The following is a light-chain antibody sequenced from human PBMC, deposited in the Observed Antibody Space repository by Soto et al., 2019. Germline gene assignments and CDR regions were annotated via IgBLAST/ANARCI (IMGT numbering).Light chain of an antibody. CDR3: NSYTSSRTFV. CDR1: RSDVGGYNY. Sequence: QSALTQPASVSGSPGQSITVSCTGTRSDVGGYNYVSWYQQHPGKAPKLLIYEDIKRPSGVSNRFSGSKSGNTASLTISGLQAEDEADYFCNSYTSSRTFVFGTGTKVTVL. J-gene: IGLJ1*01. CDR2: EDI. V-gene: IGLV2-14*01.